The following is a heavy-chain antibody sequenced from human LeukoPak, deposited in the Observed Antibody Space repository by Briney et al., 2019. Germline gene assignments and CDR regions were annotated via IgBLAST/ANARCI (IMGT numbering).Heavy chain of an antibody. Sequence: SGGSLRLSCTASGFAFDEHGMSWVRQVPGKGLEWVSGINWSGGSTGYADPLRGRFTISRDNAKNSLYLQMDSLRAEDTALYSCARAPITSPFYFDYWGQGTLVTVSS. V-gene: IGHV3-20*04. J-gene: IGHJ4*02. CDR3: ARAPITSPFYFDY. CDR1: GFAFDEHG. CDR2: INWSGGST. D-gene: IGHD2-2*01.